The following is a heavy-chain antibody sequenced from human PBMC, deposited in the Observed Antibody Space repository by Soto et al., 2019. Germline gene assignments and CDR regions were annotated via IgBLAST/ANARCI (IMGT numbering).Heavy chain of an antibody. Sequence: GASVKVSCKASGYTFTSYDINWVRQAPGQRLEWMGWINAGNGNTKYSQKFQGRVTITRDTSASTAYMELSSLRSEDTAVYYCARTSGYYWYDYWGKGTLVTVSS. CDR3: ARTSGYYWYDY. J-gene: IGHJ4*02. CDR2: INAGNGNT. CDR1: GYTFTSYD. V-gene: IGHV1-3*01. D-gene: IGHD3-22*01.